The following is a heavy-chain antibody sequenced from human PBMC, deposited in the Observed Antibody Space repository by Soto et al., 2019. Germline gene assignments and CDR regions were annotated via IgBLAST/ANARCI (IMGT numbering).Heavy chain of an antibody. CDR1: GGSISSGGYY. J-gene: IGHJ4*02. D-gene: IGHD6-13*01. V-gene: IGHV4-31*03. CDR3: ARVGSSSWYYFDY. Sequence: PSETLSLTCTVSGGSISSGGYYWSWIRQHPGKGLEWIGYIYYSGSTYYNPSLKSRVTISVDTSKNQFSLKLSSVTAADTAVYYCARVGSSSWYYFDYWGQGTLVTVSS. CDR2: IYYSGST.